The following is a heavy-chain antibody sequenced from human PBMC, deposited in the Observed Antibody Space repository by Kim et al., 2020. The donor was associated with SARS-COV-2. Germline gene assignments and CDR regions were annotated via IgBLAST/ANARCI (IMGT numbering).Heavy chain of an antibody. CDR2: ISASGGT. CDR1: GFTFSSSA. J-gene: IGHJ4*02. CDR3: AKKIDSPSLRVDD. Sequence: GGSLRLSCAASGFTFSSSAMTWVRQATGMGLEWVSSISASGGTYYADSVKGRFTISRDNSKNTLYLQMNTLRADDTAVYYCAKKIDSPSLRVDDWGQGTLVTVSS. V-gene: IGHV3-23*01. D-gene: IGHD2-21*01.